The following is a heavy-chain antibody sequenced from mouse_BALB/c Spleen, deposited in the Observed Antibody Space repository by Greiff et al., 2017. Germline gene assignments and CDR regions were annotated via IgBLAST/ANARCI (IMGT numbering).Heavy chain of an antibody. CDR3: RTATVDY. V-gene: IGHV14-4*02. CDR1: GFNIKDYY. D-gene: IGHD1-2*01. CDR2: IDPENGDT. Sequence: VQLQQSGAELVRSGASVKLSCPASGFNIKDYYMHWVKQRPEQGLEWIGWIDPENGDTEYAPKFQGKATMTADTSSNTAYLQLSSLTSEDTAVYYCRTATVDYWGQGTTLTVSS. J-gene: IGHJ2*01.